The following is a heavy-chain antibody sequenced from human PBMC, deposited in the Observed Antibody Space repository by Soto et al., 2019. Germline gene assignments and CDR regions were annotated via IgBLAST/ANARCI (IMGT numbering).Heavy chain of an antibody. CDR1: GFTFSNAR. Sequence: PGGAPRISCAASGFTFSNARMGWVRQAPGEGLEWVGRIKSKNDGGTTDYDAPLKGRITISRDNAKNSLYLQMNSLRAEDTAVYYCARLIIAWTGGMDVWGQGTTVTVSS. CDR2: IKSKNDGGTT. CDR3: ARLIIAWTGGMDV. V-gene: IGHV3-15*01. J-gene: IGHJ6*02. D-gene: IGHD1-1*01.